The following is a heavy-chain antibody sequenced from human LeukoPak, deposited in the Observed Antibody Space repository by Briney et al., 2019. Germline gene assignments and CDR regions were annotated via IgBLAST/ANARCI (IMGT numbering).Heavy chain of an antibody. V-gene: IGHV4-4*07. CDR1: GGSISSYY. D-gene: IGHD6-13*01. J-gene: IGHJ4*02. Sequence: SETLSLTCTVSGGSISSYYWSWIRQPAGKGLEWIGRIYTSGSTNYNPSLKSRVTISVDTSKNQFSLKLSSVTAADTAVYYCAREGSSTAAAGLDYWGQGTLVTVSS. CDR3: AREGSSTAAAGLDY. CDR2: IYTSGST.